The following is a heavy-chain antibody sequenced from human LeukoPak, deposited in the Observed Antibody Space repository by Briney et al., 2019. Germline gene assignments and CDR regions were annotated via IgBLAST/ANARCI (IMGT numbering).Heavy chain of an antibody. CDR3: ARDRELPTTGWFDP. V-gene: IGHV4-59*01. Sequence: PSETLSLTCTVSGGSISGYYWSWIRQPPGKGLEWIGYIHYSGNTDYNPSLKSRVTMSVDTSKNQFSLKLSSVTAADTAVYSCARDRELPTTGWFDPWGQGTLVTVSS. CDR1: GGSISGYY. D-gene: IGHD1-1*01. CDR2: IHYSGNT. J-gene: IGHJ5*02.